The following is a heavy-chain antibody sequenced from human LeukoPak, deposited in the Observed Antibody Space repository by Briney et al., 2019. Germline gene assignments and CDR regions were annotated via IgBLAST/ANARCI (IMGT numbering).Heavy chain of an antibody. V-gene: IGHV1-2*02. CDR3: ASSRYASLRYFDWTSYAFDI. CDR2: INPNSGGT. CDR1: GYTFTSFY. J-gene: IGHJ3*02. Sequence: ASVKVSCKASGYTFTSFYMHWVRQAPGQGLEWMGWINPNSGGTNYAQKFQGRVTMTRDTSISTAYMELSRLRSDDTAVYYCASSRYASLRYFDWTSYAFDIWGQGTMVTVSS. D-gene: IGHD3-9*01.